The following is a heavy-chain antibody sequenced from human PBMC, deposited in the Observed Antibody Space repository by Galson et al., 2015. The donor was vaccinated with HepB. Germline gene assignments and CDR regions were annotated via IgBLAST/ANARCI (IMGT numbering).Heavy chain of an antibody. V-gene: IGHV3-66*01. CDR3: VRETQYFDWLLHASFFDF. Sequence: SLRLSCAASGFTVSSNYMSWVRQAPGKGLEWVSVIYSGGSTYYADSVKGRFTISRDNSKNTLYLQMNSLRAEDTAVYYCVRETQYFDWLLHASFFDFWGQGTLVTVSS. CDR1: GFTVSSNY. D-gene: IGHD3-9*01. CDR2: IYSGGST. J-gene: IGHJ4*02.